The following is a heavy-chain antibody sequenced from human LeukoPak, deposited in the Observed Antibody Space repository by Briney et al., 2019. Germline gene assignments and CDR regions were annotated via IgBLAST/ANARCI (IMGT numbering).Heavy chain of an antibody. V-gene: IGHV3-74*01. CDR1: GFTFSSYS. CDR2: INSDGSST. D-gene: IGHD4-17*01. J-gene: IGHJ4*02. CDR3: ARVTVTKYYFDY. Sequence: PGGSLRLSCAASGFTFSSYSMNWVRQAPGKGLVWVSRINSDGSSTSYADSVKGRFTISRDNAKNTLYLQMNSLRAEDTAVYYCARVTVTKYYFDYWGQGTLVTVSS.